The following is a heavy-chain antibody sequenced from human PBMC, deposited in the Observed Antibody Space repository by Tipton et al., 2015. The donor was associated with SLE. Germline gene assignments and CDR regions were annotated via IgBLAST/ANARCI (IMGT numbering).Heavy chain of an antibody. CDR2: IYHSGST. J-gene: IGHJ4*01. CDR3: ARRSHYDSTGYFAY. D-gene: IGHD3-22*01. V-gene: IGHV4-59*08. Sequence: GASITSYFWSWIRQPPGKGLEWMGWIYHSGSTKYNPSLKSRVTISIDTSKKQFSLNLASVTAADTAVYYCARRSHYDSTGYFAYWSHGSLVTVSS. CDR1: GASITSYF.